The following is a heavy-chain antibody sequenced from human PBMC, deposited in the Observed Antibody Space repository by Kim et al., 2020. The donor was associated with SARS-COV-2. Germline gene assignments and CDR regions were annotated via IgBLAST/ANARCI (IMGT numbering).Heavy chain of an antibody. V-gene: IGHV3-23*01. Sequence: TYFAVPVMGRFTITRDSSKNTLYLQMNSLREEDTAVYYCVKGSERFYYDSWGQGTLVTVSS. D-gene: IGHD6-25*01. CDR2: T. J-gene: IGHJ4*02. CDR3: VKGSERFYYDS.